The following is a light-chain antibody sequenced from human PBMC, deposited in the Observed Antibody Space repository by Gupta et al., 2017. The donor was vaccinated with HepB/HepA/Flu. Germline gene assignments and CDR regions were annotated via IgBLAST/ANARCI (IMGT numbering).Light chain of an antibody. CDR2: DAS. Sequence: DIVLPQSPATLSLSPGERATLSCRASQSVSSYLAWYQQKPGQAPRLLIYDASNRATGIPARFSGSGSATEFTLTISSLEPEDFAVYYCQQRSYWPLTFGGGTKVDIK. CDR1: QSVSSY. V-gene: IGKV3-11*01. J-gene: IGKJ4*01. CDR3: QQRSYWPLT.